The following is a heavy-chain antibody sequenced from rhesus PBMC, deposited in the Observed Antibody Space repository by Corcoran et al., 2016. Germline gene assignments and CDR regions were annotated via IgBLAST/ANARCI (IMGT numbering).Heavy chain of an antibody. V-gene: IGHV1S2*01. Sequence: QVQLVQSGAEVKKPGSSVKVSCKASGYTFTDYYMHWVRQAPRQGLEWMGWINPYNGNTKYAQKFQGKVTMTSDTSTSTAYMELSSLRSEDTAVYYCARWGRYSGYSYPFVDYWGQGVLVTVSS. CDR1: GYTFTDYY. D-gene: IGHD5-24*01. CDR2: INPYNGNT. J-gene: IGHJ4*01. CDR3: ARWGRYSGYSYPFVDY.